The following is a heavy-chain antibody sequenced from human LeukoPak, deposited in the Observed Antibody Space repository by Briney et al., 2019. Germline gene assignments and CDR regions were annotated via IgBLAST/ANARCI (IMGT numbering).Heavy chain of an antibody. J-gene: IGHJ4*02. Sequence: PGGSLRLSCATSGFTFTIFWMHWVRQAPGKGLVWVSRINHDGSNTNYADSVKGRFTISRDNAKNTVYLQMNSLRAEDTAVYYCVRDWGYDSSGYWQKYFDTWGQGTLVTVSS. D-gene: IGHD3-22*01. CDR2: INHDGSNT. CDR3: VRDWGYDSSGYWQKYFDT. CDR1: GFTFTIFW. V-gene: IGHV3-74*01.